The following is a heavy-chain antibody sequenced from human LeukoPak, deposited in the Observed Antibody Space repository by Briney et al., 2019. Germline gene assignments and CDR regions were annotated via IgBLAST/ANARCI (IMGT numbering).Heavy chain of an antibody. CDR1: GGSISSSSYY. Sequence: SETLSLTCTVSGGSISSSSYYWGWIRQPPGKGLEWIGSIYYSGSTYYNPSLKSRVTISVDTSKNQFSLKLSSVTAADTAVYYCARKPIVNSAWYYFDYWGQGTLVTLSS. D-gene: IGHD3-22*01. V-gene: IGHV4-39*07. CDR3: ARKPIVNSAWYYFDY. CDR2: IYYSGST. J-gene: IGHJ4*02.